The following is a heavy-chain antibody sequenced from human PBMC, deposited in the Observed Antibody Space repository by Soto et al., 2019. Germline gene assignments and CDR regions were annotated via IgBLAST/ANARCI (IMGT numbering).Heavy chain of an antibody. CDR1: GYTFTGYY. V-gene: IGHV1-2*02. CDR3: ARDPPYGRGWFDP. D-gene: IGHD3-10*01. J-gene: IGHJ5*02. CDR2: INPNSGGT. Sequence: ASVNVSCKASGYTFTGYYMHWVRQAPGQGLEWMGWINPNSGGTNYAQKFQGRVTMTRDTSISTAYMELSRLRSDDTAVYYCARDPPYGRGWFDPWGQGTLVTVSS.